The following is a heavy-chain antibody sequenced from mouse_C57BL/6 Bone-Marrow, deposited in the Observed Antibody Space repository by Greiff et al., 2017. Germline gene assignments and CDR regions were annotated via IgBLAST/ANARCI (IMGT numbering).Heavy chain of an antibody. CDR1: GYTFTDYY. V-gene: IGHV1-76*01. Sequence: QVQLKESGAELVRPGASVKLSCKASGYTFTDYYINWVKQRPGQGLAWIARIYPGSGNTYYNEKFKGKATLTAEKSSSTAYMQLSSLTSEDSAVHFCFITTVVATRYFDVWGTGTTVTVSS. CDR3: FITTVVATRYFDV. CDR2: IYPGSGNT. J-gene: IGHJ1*03. D-gene: IGHD1-1*01.